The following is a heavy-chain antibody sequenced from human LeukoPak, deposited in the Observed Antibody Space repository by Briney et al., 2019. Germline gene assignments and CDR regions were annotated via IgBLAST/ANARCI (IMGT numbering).Heavy chain of an antibody. D-gene: IGHD4-17*01. CDR1: GFTFSSYS. V-gene: IGHV3-48*01. CDR2: ISSSSSTI. J-gene: IGHJ6*02. Sequence: GGSLRLSCAASGFTFSSYSMTWVRQAPGKGLEWVSYISSSSSTIYYADSVKGRFTISRDNAKNSLYLQMNSLRAEDTAVYYCARDSNYGDYYYYYYGMDVWGQGTTVTVSS. CDR3: ARDSNYGDYYYYYYGMDV.